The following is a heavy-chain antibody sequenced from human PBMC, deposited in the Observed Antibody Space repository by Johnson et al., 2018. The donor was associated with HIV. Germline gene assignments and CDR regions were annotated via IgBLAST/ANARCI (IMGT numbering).Heavy chain of an antibody. CDR3: ARDREYGLALGWALDI. V-gene: IGHV3-30*04. CDR1: GFTFSYYA. D-gene: IGHD6-19*01. CDR2: ISHDGSNR. J-gene: IGHJ3*02. Sequence: QMQLVESGGGVVQPGRSLRLSCAASGFTFSYYAMHWVRQAPGKGLEWMAVISHDGSNRYYADSVKGRFTISRDNSKNTLYLQTNSLRREDTAVYYCARDREYGLALGWALDIGGRGTMVTVSS.